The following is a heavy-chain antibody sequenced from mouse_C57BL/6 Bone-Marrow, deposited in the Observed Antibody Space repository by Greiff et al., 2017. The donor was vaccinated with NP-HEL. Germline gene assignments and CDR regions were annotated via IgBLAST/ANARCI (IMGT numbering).Heavy chain of an antibody. J-gene: IGHJ3*01. CDR3: TRGESNYVLFAY. D-gene: IGHD2-5*01. Sequence: EVQLVESGEGLVKPGGSLKLSCAASGFTFSSYAMSWVRQTPEKRLEWVAYISSGGDYIYYADTVKGRFTISRDNARNTLYLQMSSLKSEDTAMYYCTRGESNYVLFAYWGQGTLVTVSA. V-gene: IGHV5-9-1*02. CDR2: ISSGGDYI. CDR1: GFTFSSYA.